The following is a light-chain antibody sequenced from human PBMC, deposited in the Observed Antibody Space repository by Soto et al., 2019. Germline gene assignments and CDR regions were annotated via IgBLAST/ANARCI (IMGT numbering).Light chain of an antibody. CDR1: SSDVGGYNY. Sequence: QSALTQPASVSASPGQSITISCTGTSSDVGGYNYVSWYQQHPGKVPKLMIYDVSHRPSGVSNRFSGSKSGTTASLTISGLQAEDEADYYCSSYTTSNSVIFGGGTKVTVL. J-gene: IGLJ2*01. V-gene: IGLV2-14*01. CDR2: DVS. CDR3: SSYTTSNSVI.